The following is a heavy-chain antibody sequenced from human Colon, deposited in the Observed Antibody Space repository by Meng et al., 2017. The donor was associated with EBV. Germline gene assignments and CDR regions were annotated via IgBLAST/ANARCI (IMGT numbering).Heavy chain of an antibody. V-gene: IGHV4-30-2*01. J-gene: IGHJ5*02. Sequence: VHPFQSQPPTSAVSGSSFCSGYYSWTWLPQRRGWGLVGIGYIWLGGTTYNTSIKRQISISVNISKNLFSLRLTSVTAANTAVYYCARGPYCGGDCYWFDPWGQGTLVTVSS. CDR2: IWLGGTT. CDR3: ARGPYCGGDCYWFDP. D-gene: IGHD2-21*02. CDR1: GSSFCSGYYS.